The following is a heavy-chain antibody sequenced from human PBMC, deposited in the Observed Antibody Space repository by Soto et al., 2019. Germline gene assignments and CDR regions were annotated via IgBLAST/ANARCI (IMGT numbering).Heavy chain of an antibody. CDR3: ARENYVFWGGYLGYFDY. J-gene: IGHJ4*02. D-gene: IGHD3-3*01. Sequence: PGGSLRLSCAASGFAFSTNGIHWVRQAPGKGLEWVANIKQDGSEKYYVDSVKGRFTISRDNAKNSLYLQMNSLRAEDTAVYYWARENYVFWGGYLGYFDYGGQGTLVTVSS. CDR2: IKQDGSEK. CDR1: GFAFSTNG. V-gene: IGHV3-7*01.